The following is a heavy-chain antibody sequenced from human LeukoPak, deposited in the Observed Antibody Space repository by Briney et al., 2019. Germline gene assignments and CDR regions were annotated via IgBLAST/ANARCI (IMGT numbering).Heavy chain of an antibody. CDR1: GYTFTHYW. D-gene: IGHD2-15*01. CDR3: VRPSYCSGGTCHSGEQDY. Sequence: NHGESLKISCKGSGYTFTHYWIGWVRQMPGKGLEWIGIIYPSDSDTRYSPSFQGQVTISVDTCISTAYLQWSSMKASDTAIYYCVRPSYCSGGTCHSGEQDYWGQGTLVSVSS. V-gene: IGHV5-51*01. J-gene: IGHJ4*02. CDR2: IYPSDSDT.